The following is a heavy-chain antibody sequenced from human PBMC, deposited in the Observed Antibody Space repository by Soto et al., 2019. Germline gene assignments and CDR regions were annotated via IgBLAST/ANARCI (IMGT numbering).Heavy chain of an antibody. CDR2: ISSSSSYT. J-gene: IGHJ4*02. Sequence: GGSLRLSCAASGFTFSDYYMSWIRQAPGKGLEWVSYISSSSSYTNYADSVKGRFTISRDNAKNSLYLQMNSLRAEDTAVYYCARSIAAAGTVDYWVQGTLVTVSS. CDR1: GFTFSDYY. V-gene: IGHV3-11*06. CDR3: ARSIAAAGTVDY. D-gene: IGHD6-13*01.